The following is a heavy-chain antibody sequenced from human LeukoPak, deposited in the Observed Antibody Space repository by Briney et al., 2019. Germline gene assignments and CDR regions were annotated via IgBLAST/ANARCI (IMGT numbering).Heavy chain of an antibody. CDR3: AKVPPVTTTASGY. CDR2: INSDGSST. J-gene: IGHJ4*02. D-gene: IGHD4-17*01. V-gene: IGHV3-74*01. Sequence: GGSLRLSCAASGFTFSSYWMPWVRQAPGKRLVWVSRINSDGSSTSYADSVKGRFTISRDNAKNTLYLQMNSLRAEDTAVYYCAKVPPVTTTASGYWGQGTLVTVSS. CDR1: GFTFSSYW.